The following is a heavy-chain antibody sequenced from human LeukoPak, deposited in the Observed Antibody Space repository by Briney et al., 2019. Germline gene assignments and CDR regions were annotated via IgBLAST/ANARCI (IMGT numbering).Heavy chain of an antibody. V-gene: IGHV3-23*01. Sequence: GGSLRLSCEASGFTFSSYAMSWVRQAPGKGLAWVSVISSSADSTYYADSVKGRFTISRDNSKNTLYLHMNNLRAEDTAVYYCAKPLEKYTYGGNFDYWGQGILVTVSS. CDR3: AKPLEKYTYGGNFDY. CDR2: ISSSADST. D-gene: IGHD4-23*01. J-gene: IGHJ4*02. CDR1: GFTFSSYA.